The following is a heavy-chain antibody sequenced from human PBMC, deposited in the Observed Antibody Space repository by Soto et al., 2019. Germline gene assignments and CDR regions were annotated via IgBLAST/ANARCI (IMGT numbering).Heavy chain of an antibody. CDR3: VSPHSDSSNAFDL. Sequence: QRQLVESGGGVGQPGRSLRLSCAASGFSFSHYAMHWVRQPPGKGLEWVALISYDGDNQYFTDSVRGRFTISRDNSKTTVYLEMNSLRLDDTATYYCVSPHSDSSNAFDLWGQGTLVTVSS. J-gene: IGHJ5*02. CDR1: GFSFSHYA. D-gene: IGHD3-22*01. V-gene: IGHV3-30-3*01. CDR2: ISYDGDNQ.